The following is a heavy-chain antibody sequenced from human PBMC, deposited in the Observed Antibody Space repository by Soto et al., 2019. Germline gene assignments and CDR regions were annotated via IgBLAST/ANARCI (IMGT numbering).Heavy chain of an antibody. CDR1: GFTFDVYA. J-gene: IGHJ6*03. V-gene: IGHV3-9*01. Sequence: GGSLRLSCAASGFTFDVYAMHGVLQAPGKGLEWVSGISWNSGSIGYADSVKGRFTISRDNAKNSLYLQMNSPRAEDTALYYCAKDVYGSGSYYWSHYYYYMDVWGKGTTVTVSS. CDR2: ISWNSGSI. CDR3: AKDVYGSGSYYWSHYYYYMDV. D-gene: IGHD3-10*01.